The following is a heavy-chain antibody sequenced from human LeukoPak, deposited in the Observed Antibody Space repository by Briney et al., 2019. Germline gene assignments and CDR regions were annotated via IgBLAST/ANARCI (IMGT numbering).Heavy chain of an antibody. D-gene: IGHD2-2*02. J-gene: IGHJ6*03. CDR1: GFTFSSYS. Sequence: GGSLRLSCAASGFTFSSYSMNWVRQAPGKGLEWVSYISSSSSTIYYADSVKGRFTISKDNAKNSLYLQMNSLRAEDTAVYYCARFGVPAAIPGRGYYYMDVWGKGTTVTVSS. V-gene: IGHV3-48*01. CDR2: ISSSSSTI. CDR3: ARFGVPAAIPGRGYYYMDV.